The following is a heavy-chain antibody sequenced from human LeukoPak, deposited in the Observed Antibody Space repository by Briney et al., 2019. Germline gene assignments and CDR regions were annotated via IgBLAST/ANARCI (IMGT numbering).Heavy chain of an antibody. CDR3: ARGGDSAFDI. J-gene: IGHJ3*02. D-gene: IGHD2-21*02. V-gene: IGHV3-21*01. CDR2: ISSSSSYI. CDR1: GFAFSSYS. Sequence: GGSLRLSCAASGFAFSSYSMNWVRQAPGKGLEWVSSISSSSSYIYYADSVKGRFTISRDNAKDSLYLQMNSLRAEDTAVYYCARGGDSAFDIWGQGTMVTVSS.